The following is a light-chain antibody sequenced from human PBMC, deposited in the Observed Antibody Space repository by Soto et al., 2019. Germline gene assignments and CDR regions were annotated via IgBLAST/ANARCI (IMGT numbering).Light chain of an antibody. CDR2: GAS. J-gene: IGKJ1*01. CDR3: QQSYSRVT. Sequence: IVMTQSPATLSVSPGEGVTLSCRASQSVRSHLAWYQQKPGQAPRLLIYGASNRATGIPDRFSGSRSGTDFTLTISSLQPEDFATYYCQQSYSRVTFGQGTKVDI. CDR1: QSVRSH. V-gene: IGKV3D-15*01.